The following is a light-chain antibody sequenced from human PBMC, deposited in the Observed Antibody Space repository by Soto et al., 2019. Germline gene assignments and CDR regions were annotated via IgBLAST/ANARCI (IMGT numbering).Light chain of an antibody. Sequence: EIVMTQSPATLSVSPGERATLYCKASQRISSNLAWYQQKPGQPPRLLIYGASTRASGIPARFSGSGSGTVFTLTISGLQSEDFALYYCQQYNIWPPYTFGHGTKLEIK. CDR2: GAS. CDR1: QRISSN. J-gene: IGKJ2*01. CDR3: QQYNIWPPYT. V-gene: IGKV3-15*01.